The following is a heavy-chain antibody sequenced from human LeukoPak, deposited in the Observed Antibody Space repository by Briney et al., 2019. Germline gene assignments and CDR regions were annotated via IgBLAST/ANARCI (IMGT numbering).Heavy chain of an antibody. D-gene: IGHD1-26*01. CDR2: IKQDGSEK. J-gene: IGHJ4*02. Sequence: GGSLRLSCAASGFTFSSYWMSWVRQAPGKGLEWVANIKQDGSEKYYVDSVKGRFTISRDNAKNSLYLQMNSLRAEDTAVYYCARDKIAGATNFDYWGQGTQVTVSS. CDR3: ARDKIAGATNFDY. V-gene: IGHV3-7*01. CDR1: GFTFSSYW.